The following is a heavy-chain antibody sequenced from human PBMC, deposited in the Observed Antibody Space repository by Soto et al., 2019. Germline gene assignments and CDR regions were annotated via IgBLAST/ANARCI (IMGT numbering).Heavy chain of an antibody. Sequence: PGGSLRLSCAASGFTFGSYGMHWVRQAPGKGLEWVAVISYDGSNKYYADSVKGRFTISRDNSKNTLYLQMNSLRAEDTAVYYCAKDHPEAAYYDSTVLDYWGQGTLVTVSS. D-gene: IGHD3-22*01. CDR3: AKDHPEAAYYDSTVLDY. CDR1: GFTFGSYG. CDR2: ISYDGSNK. V-gene: IGHV3-30*18. J-gene: IGHJ4*02.